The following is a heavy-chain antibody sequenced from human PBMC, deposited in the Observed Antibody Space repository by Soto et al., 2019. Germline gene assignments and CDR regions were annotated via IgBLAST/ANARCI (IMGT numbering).Heavy chain of an antibody. CDR1: GYTFTNYY. V-gene: IGHV1-46*01. D-gene: IGHD6-6*01. CDR3: ACASSVRGRHTSLVF. Sequence: ASVKVSCKASGYTFTNYYIHWARQAPGQGLELMAYIDPAGGSAKYEPQFQGRVTVTRDTSTTTVDMELASLTSEDTALYYCACASSVRGRHTSLVFWCQGILGTGS. J-gene: IGHJ4*02. CDR2: IDPAGGSA.